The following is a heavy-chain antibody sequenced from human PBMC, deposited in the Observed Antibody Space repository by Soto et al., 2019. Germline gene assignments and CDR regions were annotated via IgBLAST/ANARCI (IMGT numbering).Heavy chain of an antibody. D-gene: IGHD4-17*01. CDR3: ASVNDYGDYGVYFDY. Sequence: QVQLQESGPGLVKPSQTLSLTCTVSGGSISSSDYNWSWIRQPPGKGLEWIGYIYYSGSTYYNPSLKSRVTISVDTSKNQFSLKLSSVTAADTAVYYCASVNDYGDYGVYFDYWGQGTLVTVSS. CDR1: GGSISSSDYN. V-gene: IGHV4-30-4*01. CDR2: IYYSGST. J-gene: IGHJ4*02.